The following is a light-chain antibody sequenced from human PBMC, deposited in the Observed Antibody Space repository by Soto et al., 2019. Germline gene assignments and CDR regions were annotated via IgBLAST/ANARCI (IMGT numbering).Light chain of an antibody. Sequence: EIVMTQSPATVPVSPGERVTLSCRASQSVSIDLAWYQQKPGRAPRLLIYGGSRRATGIPDRFSGSGSGTDFTLTISRLEPEDFAVYFCQHYGQLPLTFGGGTKVDNK. CDR2: GGS. CDR3: QHYGQLPLT. V-gene: IGKV3-20*01. J-gene: IGKJ4*01. CDR1: QSVSID.